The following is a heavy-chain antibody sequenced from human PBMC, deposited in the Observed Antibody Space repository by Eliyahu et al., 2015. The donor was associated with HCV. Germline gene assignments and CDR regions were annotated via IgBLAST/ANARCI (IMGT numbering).Heavy chain of an antibody. Sequence: EVQLLESGGGLVQPGGSLRLSCAASGFTFSSYAMSWVRQAPGEGAGGVSAISGSGGSTYYADSVKGRFTISRDNSKNTLYLQMNSLRAEDTAVYYCAKDRGPGIQLWFGAFDIWGQGTMVTVSS. J-gene: IGHJ3*02. CDR2: ISGSGGST. CDR3: AKDRGPGIQLWFGAFDI. CDR1: GFTFSSYA. V-gene: IGHV3-23*01. D-gene: IGHD5-18*01.